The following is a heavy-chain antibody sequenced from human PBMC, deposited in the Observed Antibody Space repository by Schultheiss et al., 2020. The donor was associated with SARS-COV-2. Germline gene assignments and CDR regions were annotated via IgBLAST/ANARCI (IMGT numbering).Heavy chain of an antibody. CDR2: ISSSSSTI. V-gene: IGHV3-48*01. D-gene: IGHD2-15*01. CDR1: GFTFSSYA. J-gene: IGHJ5*02. CDR3: ARDPPVVVVGDGFDP. Sequence: GGSLRLSCAASGFTFSSYAMHWVRQAPGKGLEWVSYISSSSSTIYYADSVKGRFTISRDNSKNTLYLQMNSLRAEDTAVYYCARDPPVVVVGDGFDPWGQGTLVTVSS.